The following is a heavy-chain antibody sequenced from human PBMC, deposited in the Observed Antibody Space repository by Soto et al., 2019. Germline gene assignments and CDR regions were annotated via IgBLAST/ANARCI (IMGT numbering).Heavy chain of an antibody. CDR3: ARDIVLVPAATPLRYNYYYGMDV. Sequence: GASVKVSCKASGYTFTSYDINWARQATGQGLEWMGWMNPNSGNTGYAQKIQGRVTMTRNTSISRAYMELSSLSSEDRARYCCARDIVLVPAATPLRYNYYYGMDVWGQRTTVTVSS. CDR1: GYTFTSYD. CDR2: MNPNSGNT. J-gene: IGHJ6*02. D-gene: IGHD2-2*02. V-gene: IGHV1-8*01.